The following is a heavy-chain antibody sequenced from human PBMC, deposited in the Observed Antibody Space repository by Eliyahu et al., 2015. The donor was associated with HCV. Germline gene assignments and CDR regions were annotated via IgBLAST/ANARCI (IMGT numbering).Heavy chain of an antibody. CDR1: GGSVRGYY. Sequence: QVQLQESGPGLVKPSETLSLPCTVSGGSVRGYYTLWIRQPPGGGLEWIGYIYSSGSTSYNPSLKSRVTMXLDTSKNQXXLKLTSVTAADTAVYFCARQHYYESGEYRFQSYFDYWGQGTLVTVSS. J-gene: IGHJ4*02. V-gene: IGHV4-59*08. CDR2: IYSSGST. CDR3: ARQHYYESGEYRFQSYFDY. D-gene: IGHD3-22*01.